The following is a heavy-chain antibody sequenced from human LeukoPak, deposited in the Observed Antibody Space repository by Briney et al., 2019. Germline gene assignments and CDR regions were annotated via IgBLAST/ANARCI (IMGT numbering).Heavy chain of an antibody. CDR1: GYTFTGYY. Sequence: GASVKVSCKASGYTFTGYYMHWVRQAPGQGLEWMGWINPNSGGTNYAQKFQGRVTMTRDTSISTAYMELSRLRSDDTAVYYCAGAPDGRWELHEYYYYMDVWGKGTTVTVSS. J-gene: IGHJ6*03. D-gene: IGHD1-26*01. V-gene: IGHV1-2*02. CDR3: AGAPDGRWELHEYYYYMDV. CDR2: INPNSGGT.